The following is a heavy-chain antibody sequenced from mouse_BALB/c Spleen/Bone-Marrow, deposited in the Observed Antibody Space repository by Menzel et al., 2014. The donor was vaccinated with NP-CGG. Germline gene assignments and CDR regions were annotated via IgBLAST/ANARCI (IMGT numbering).Heavy chain of an antibody. J-gene: IGHJ2*01. D-gene: IGHD2-1*01. CDR1: GYSITSGYY. CDR2: ISYDGSN. CDR3: ANYGNYFDY. Sequence: ESGPGLVKPSQSLSLTCSVTGYSITSGYYWHWIRQFPGNKLEWMGYISYDGSNNYNPSLKNRISITRDTSKNQFFLKLNSVTTEDTATYYCANYGNYFDYWGQGTTLTVSS. V-gene: IGHV3-6*02.